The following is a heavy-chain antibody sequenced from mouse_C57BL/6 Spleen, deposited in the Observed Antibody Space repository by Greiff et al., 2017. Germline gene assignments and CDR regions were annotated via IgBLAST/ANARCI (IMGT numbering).Heavy chain of an antibody. CDR3: AKEDRGVVAPRYFDV. Sequence: QVQLKESGPGLVQPSQSLSITCTVSGFSLTSYGVHWVRQSPGKGLEWLGVIWRGGSTDYNAAFMSRLSITKDNSKSQVFFKMNSLQADDTAIYXCAKEDRGVVAPRYFDVWGTGSTVTVSS. J-gene: IGHJ1*03. CDR1: GFSLTSYG. V-gene: IGHV2-5*01. CDR2: IWRGGST. D-gene: IGHD1-1*01.